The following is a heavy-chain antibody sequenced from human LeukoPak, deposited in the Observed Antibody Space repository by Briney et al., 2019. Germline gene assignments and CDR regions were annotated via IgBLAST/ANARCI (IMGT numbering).Heavy chain of an antibody. D-gene: IGHD3-22*01. J-gene: IGHJ5*02. V-gene: IGHV1-46*01. CDR3: ARADSGGDSSGYKWFDP. CDR2: INPSGGST. CDR1: GGTFSSYA. Sequence: ASVKVSCKASGGTFSSYAISWVRQAPGQGLEWMGIINPSGGSTSYAHKFQGRVTMTRDTSTSTVYMELSNLRPEDTAVYYCARADSGGDSSGYKWFDPWGQGTLVTVSS.